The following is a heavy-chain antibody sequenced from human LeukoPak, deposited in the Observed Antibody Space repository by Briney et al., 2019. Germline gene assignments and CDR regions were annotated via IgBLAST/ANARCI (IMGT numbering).Heavy chain of an antibody. Sequence: PSGTLSPTCTVSGGSISSSSYYWGWIRQPPGKGLEWIGSIYYSGSTYYNPSLKSRVTISVDTSKNQFSLKLSSVTAADTAVYYCARLRLHGYKDYWGQGTLVTVSS. J-gene: IGHJ4*02. D-gene: IGHD5-24*01. CDR3: ARLRLHGYKDY. CDR2: IYYSGST. CDR1: GGSISSSSYY. V-gene: IGHV4-39*01.